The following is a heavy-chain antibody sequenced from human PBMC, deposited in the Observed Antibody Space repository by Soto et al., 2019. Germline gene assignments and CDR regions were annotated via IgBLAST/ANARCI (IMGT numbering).Heavy chain of an antibody. Sequence: GGSLRLSCAASGFTFSSYAMSWVRQAPGKGLEWVSAISGSGGSTYYADSVKGRFTISRDNSKNTLYLQMNSLRAEDTAVYYCANDLGYCSSTSCYEYFQHWGQGTLVTVSS. CDR1: GFTFSSYA. J-gene: IGHJ1*01. V-gene: IGHV3-23*01. D-gene: IGHD2-2*01. CDR2: ISGSGGST. CDR3: ANDLGYCSSTSCYEYFQH.